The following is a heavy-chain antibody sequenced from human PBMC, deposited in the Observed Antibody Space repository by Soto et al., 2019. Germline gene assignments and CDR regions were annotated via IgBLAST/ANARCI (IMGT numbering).Heavy chain of an antibody. CDR3: ARPGYYDSSGFFNFDY. D-gene: IGHD3-22*01. CDR2: IYPGDSDT. V-gene: IGHV5-51*01. CDR1: GYSFNTYL. J-gene: IGHJ4*02. Sequence: GESLKISCKASGYSFNTYLIGWVRQLPGKGLEWMGIIYPGDSDTRYSPSFQGQVTVSADKSITTVYLQWNSLKASDTAIYYCARPGYYDSSGFFNFDYWGQGTLVTVSS.